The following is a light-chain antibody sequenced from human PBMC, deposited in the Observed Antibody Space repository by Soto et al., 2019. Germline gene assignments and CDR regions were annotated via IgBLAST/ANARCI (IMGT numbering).Light chain of an antibody. CDR2: EVT. CDR3: SSYTSGTTDYV. V-gene: IGLV2-14*01. J-gene: IGLJ1*01. CDR1: SSDIGLYNY. Sequence: QSALTQPAFVSGSPGQSITISCTGTSSDIGLYNYVSWYQQHPGKAPKLIIYEVTNRPSGVSNRFSGSKSDNTASLTISGLQAEDEADYYCSSYTSGTTDYVFGAGTKVTVL.